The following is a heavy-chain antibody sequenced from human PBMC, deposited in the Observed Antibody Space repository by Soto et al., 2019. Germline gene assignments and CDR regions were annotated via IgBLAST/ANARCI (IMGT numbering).Heavy chain of an antibody. D-gene: IGHD4-17*01. CDR3: AKDRPPVYGDLSGAFDI. Sequence: GGSLRLSCAASGFTFSSYAMSWVRQAPGKGLEWVSAISGSGGSTYYADSVKGRFTISRDNSKNTLYLQTNSLRAEDTAVYYCAKDRPPVYGDLSGAFDIWGQGTMVTVSS. V-gene: IGHV3-23*01. CDR1: GFTFSSYA. J-gene: IGHJ3*02. CDR2: ISGSGGST.